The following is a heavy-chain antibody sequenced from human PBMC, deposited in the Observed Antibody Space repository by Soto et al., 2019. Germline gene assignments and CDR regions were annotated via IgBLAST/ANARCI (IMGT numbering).Heavy chain of an antibody. CDR1: GGTFSSYA. V-gene: IGHV1-69*01. Sequence: QVQLVQSGAEVKKPGSSVKVSCKASGGTFSSYAISWVRQATGQGLEWMGGIIPIFGTANYAQKFQGRVTITADESTSTAYRELSSLRTEDTAVYYCARANATRGGATNHWGQGTLVTVSS. J-gene: IGHJ5*02. CDR2: IIPIFGTA. CDR3: ARANATRGGATNH. D-gene: IGHD2-8*01.